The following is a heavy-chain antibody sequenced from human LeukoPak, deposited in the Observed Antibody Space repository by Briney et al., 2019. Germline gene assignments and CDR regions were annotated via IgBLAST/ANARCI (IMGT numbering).Heavy chain of an antibody. Sequence: AASVKVSCKASGFTFTSYDINWVRQAPGQGLEWMGWMNPNSGNTRYAQKVQGRITMTRDTSISTAYMELSSLRSEDTAVYYCARAVPSAPFDYWGQGTLVTVSS. J-gene: IGHJ4*02. CDR2: MNPNSGNT. CDR3: ARAVPSAPFDY. CDR1: GFTFTSYD. V-gene: IGHV1-8*01. D-gene: IGHD2-2*01.